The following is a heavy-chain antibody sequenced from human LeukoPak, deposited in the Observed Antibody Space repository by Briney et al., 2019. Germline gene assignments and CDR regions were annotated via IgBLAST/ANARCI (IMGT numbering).Heavy chain of an antibody. J-gene: IGHJ6*02. Sequence: ASVKVSCKVSGYTLTELSMHWVRQAPGKGLEWMGGFDPEDGETIYAQKFQGRVTMTEDTSTDTAYMELSSLRSEDTAVYYCARDRAAAGTPPLYYYYGMDVWGQGTTVTVSS. CDR2: FDPEDGET. CDR1: GYTLTELS. D-gene: IGHD6-13*01. CDR3: ARDRAAAGTPPLYYYYGMDV. V-gene: IGHV1-24*01.